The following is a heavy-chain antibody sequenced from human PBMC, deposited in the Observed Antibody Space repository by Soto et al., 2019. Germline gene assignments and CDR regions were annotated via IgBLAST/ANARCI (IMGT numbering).Heavy chain of an antibody. J-gene: IGHJ4*02. CDR1: GGTFSSYT. V-gene: IGHV1-69*02. CDR2: IIPILGIA. Sequence: ASVKVSCKASGGTFSSYTISWVRQAPGQGLEWMGRIIPILGIANYAQKFQGRVTITADKSTSTAYMELSSLRSEDTAVYYCARGDYDFPEYNYYFDYWGQGTLVTVSS. D-gene: IGHD3-3*01. CDR3: ARGDYDFPEYNYYFDY.